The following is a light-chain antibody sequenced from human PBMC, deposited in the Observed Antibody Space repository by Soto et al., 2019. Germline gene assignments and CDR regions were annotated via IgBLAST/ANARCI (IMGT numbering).Light chain of an antibody. CDR1: QRVSSH. CDR3: LKYNNGPPGT. V-gene: IGKV3-15*01. CDR2: GAS. J-gene: IGKJ1*01. Sequence: EKCMSQCPPSLSVSPGDRATLSCRAGQRVSSHLAWYQQKPGQAPRLLIYGASPRATGIPARFSGSGSGTEFTLTISSLQSEDYAVYYCLKYNNGPPGTFVQGTKVDI.